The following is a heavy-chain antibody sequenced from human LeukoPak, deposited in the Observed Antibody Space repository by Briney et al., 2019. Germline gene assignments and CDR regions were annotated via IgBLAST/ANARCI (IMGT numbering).Heavy chain of an antibody. Sequence: SETLSLTCTVSGGSISSYYWGWIRQPPGKGLEWIGSMYYTGSTYYNSSLKSRVTISEDTSKNQFSLKLSSVTAADTAVYYCARDDSSGWHFDYWGQGTLVTVSS. V-gene: IGHV4-39*07. CDR2: MYYTGST. J-gene: IGHJ4*02. CDR1: GGSISSYY. CDR3: ARDDSSGWHFDY. D-gene: IGHD6-19*01.